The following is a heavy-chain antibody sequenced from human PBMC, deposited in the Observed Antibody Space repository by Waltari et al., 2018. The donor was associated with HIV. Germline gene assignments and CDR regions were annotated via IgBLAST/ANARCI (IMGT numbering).Heavy chain of an antibody. CDR2: ISSSSSTI. CDR3: ARARTAARPFLS. V-gene: IGHV3-48*01. Sequence: EVQLVESGGGLVQPGGSLRRSWAAVGFPFSSDSMNWVRQAPGKGLDWVSYISSSSSTIYYADSVKGRFTISRDNAKNSLYLQMNSLRAEDTAVYYCARARTAARPFLSWGQGTLVTVSS. CDR1: GFPFSSDS. D-gene: IGHD6-6*01. J-gene: IGHJ4*02.